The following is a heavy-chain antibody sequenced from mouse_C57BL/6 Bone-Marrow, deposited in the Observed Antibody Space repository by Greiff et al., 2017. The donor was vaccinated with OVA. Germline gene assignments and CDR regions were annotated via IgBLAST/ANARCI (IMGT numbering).Heavy chain of an antibody. CDR3: ARRPIYYGYDGWFAY. CDR1: GFTFSSYG. D-gene: IGHD2-2*01. CDR2: ISSGGSST. V-gene: IGHV5-6*02. J-gene: IGHJ3*01. Sequence: EVKLMESGGDLVKPGGSLKLSCAASGFTFSSYGMSWVRQTPDKRLEWVATISSGGSSTYYQDSVKGRFTISRDNAKNTLYLQMSSLKSEDTAMYYCARRPIYYGYDGWFAYWGQGTLVTVSA.